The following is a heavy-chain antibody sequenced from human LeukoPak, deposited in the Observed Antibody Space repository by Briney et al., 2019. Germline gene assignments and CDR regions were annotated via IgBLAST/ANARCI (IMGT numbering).Heavy chain of an antibody. D-gene: IGHD2-15*01. CDR3: ARAGGGYCSGGSCYAFDP. V-gene: IGHV1-8*01. CDR1: GYTFTSYD. CDR2: MNPNSGKT. Sequence: GASVKVSCKASGYTFTSYDINWVRQAPGQGLEWMGWMNPNSGKTDYVQKFQGRVTITRNTSASTAYMELSSLRSVDTAVYYCARAGGGYCSGGSCYAFDPWGQGTLVTVSS. J-gene: IGHJ5*02.